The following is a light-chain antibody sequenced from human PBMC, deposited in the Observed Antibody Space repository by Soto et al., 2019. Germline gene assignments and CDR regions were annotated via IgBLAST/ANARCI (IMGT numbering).Light chain of an antibody. CDR2: EGS. J-gene: IGLJ1*01. CDR3: CSYAGSSSYV. CDR1: SSDVGSYNL. Sequence: QSVLTQTASVSGSPGQSITISCTGTSSDVGSYNLVSWYQQHPGKAPKLMIYEGSKRPSGVSNRFSGSKSGNTASLTISGLQAEDEAEYYCCSYAGSSSYVFGTGTK. V-gene: IGLV2-23*01.